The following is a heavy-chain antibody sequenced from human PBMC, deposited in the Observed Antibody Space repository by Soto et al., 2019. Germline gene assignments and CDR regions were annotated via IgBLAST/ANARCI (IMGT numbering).Heavy chain of an antibody. D-gene: IGHD6-13*01. J-gene: IGHJ4*02. Sequence: SETLSLTCAVYGGSFSGYYWSWIRQPPGKGLEWIGSSSYTGNTYFNPSLRSRVTVSVDTSKNQFSLRLTSVTASDTAVYYCARPDSSSWAAPFGSWGQGTLVTVS. CDR3: ARPDSSSWAAPFGS. CDR1: GGSFSGYY. V-gene: IGHV4-34*01. CDR2: SSYTGNT.